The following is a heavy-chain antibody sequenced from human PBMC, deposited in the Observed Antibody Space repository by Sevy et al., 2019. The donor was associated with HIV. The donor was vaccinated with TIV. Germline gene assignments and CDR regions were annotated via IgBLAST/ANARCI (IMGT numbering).Heavy chain of an antibody. CDR2: INGYNGNT. J-gene: IGHJ4*02. Sequence: ASVKVSCKASGYTFTSYGISWVRQAPGQGLEWMGWINGYNGNTNYGQKLQGRVTMTTDTSTNTAYMDLRSLRSDDTAVYYCARGEAAGGTPIDYWGQGTLVTVSS. D-gene: IGHD6-13*01. CDR1: GYTFTSYG. CDR3: ARGEAAGGTPIDY. V-gene: IGHV1-18*04.